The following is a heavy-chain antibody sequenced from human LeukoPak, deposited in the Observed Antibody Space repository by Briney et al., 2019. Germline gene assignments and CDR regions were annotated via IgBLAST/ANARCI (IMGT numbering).Heavy chain of an antibody. D-gene: IGHD4-23*01. Sequence: SQTLSLTCTVAGGSISSYYWSWIRQSPGKGLEWIGHISHSGSTKYSSSRKSRAIISSDTSKNQFSLKLSSVTAADTALYACARLRDGDYGGYFDYWGQGTLVTASS. CDR1: GGSISSYY. CDR2: ISHSGST. J-gene: IGHJ4*02. CDR3: ARLRDGDYGGYFDY. V-gene: IGHV4-59*08.